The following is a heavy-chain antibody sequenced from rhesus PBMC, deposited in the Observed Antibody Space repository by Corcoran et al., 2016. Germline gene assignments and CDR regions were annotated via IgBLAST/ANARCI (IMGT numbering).Heavy chain of an antibody. CDR2: IFGSIGST. J-gene: IGHJ4*01. Sequence: QVQLQESGPGLVKPSETLSLTCAVSGGSISGGYGWCWIRQPPGKGLEWIGHIFGSIGSTYYNPSLQCRVTISRDTSKNQFYLKLSSVTAADTAVYYCARQIFWTGLDYWGQGVLVTVSS. V-gene: IGHV4S7*01. CDR3: ARQIFWTGLDY. D-gene: IGHD3-3*01. CDR1: GGSISGGYG.